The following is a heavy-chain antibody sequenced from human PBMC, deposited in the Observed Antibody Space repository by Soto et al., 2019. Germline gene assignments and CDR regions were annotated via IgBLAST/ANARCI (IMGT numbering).Heavy chain of an antibody. CDR1: GFTFSSHW. CDR2: IDVTDRST. J-gene: IGHJ4*02. V-gene: IGHV3-74*01. CDR3: TRGKYSGSYYFDY. D-gene: IGHD1-26*01. Sequence: GGSLRLSCAASGFTFSSHWMHWVRQTPGKGLEWVSRIDVTDRSTSYADSVKGRFTVSRDNANNTLYLQMNSLRAEDTAVYYCTRGKYSGSYYFDYWGQGTLVTVSS.